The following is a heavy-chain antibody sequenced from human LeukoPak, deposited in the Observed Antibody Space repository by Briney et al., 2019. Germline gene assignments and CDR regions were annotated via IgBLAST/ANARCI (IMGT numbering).Heavy chain of an antibody. CDR3: VKDQGECPGSRCYLRFLEY. D-gene: IGHD3-3*01. Sequence: GGSLRLSCAASGFTFSIYGMHWVRQAPGKGLEWVTFVRYDQSATVYADSVQGRFAISGDNSRNTVYLQMNSLRVEDTALYFCVKDQGECPGSRCYLRFLEYWGQGTLVIVSS. V-gene: IGHV3-30*02. CDR2: VRYDQSAT. CDR1: GFTFSIYG. J-gene: IGHJ4*02.